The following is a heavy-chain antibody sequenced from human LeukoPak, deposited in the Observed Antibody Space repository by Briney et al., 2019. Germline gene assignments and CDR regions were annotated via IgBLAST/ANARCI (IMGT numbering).Heavy chain of an antibody. CDR1: GFTFSSYS. D-gene: IGHD3-22*01. CDR2: ISSSSSYI. Sequence: GGSLRLSCAASGFTFSSYSMNWVRQAPGKGLEWVSSISSSSSYIYYTDSVKGRFTISRDNAKNSLYLQMNSLRAEDTAVYYCAREDPREIVVSYWGQGTLVTVFS. CDR3: AREDPREIVVSY. J-gene: IGHJ4*02. V-gene: IGHV3-21*01.